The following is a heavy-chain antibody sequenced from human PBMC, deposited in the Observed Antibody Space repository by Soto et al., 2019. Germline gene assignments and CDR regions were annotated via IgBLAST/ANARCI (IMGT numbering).Heavy chain of an antibody. CDR3: SRGGVSTRTCDY. Sequence: GESLKISCKGSVYNFAGYWIAWVRQMPGKGLELMGIIYPSDSDTRYRPSFQGQVTISADKSISSAYLQWSSLRASDTAMYYCSRGGVSTRTCDYWGQGNRVTVS. V-gene: IGHV5-51*01. J-gene: IGHJ4*02. CDR2: IYPSDSDT. CDR1: VYNFAGYW. D-gene: IGHD3-3*01.